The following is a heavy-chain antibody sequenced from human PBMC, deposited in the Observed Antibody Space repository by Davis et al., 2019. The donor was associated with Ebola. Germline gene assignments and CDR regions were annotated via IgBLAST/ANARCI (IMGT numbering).Heavy chain of an antibody. Sequence: SETLSLTCTVSGASTSSYYWSWIRQPPGQGLEWIGYIYYSGTTDYNPSLTSRVTISRDTSKNQVSLTLNSVTAADTAVYFCSRGTSSGFYGGRHDFWGLGTLVTVSS. J-gene: IGHJ4*02. CDR2: IYYSGTT. CDR3: SRGTSSGFYGGRHDF. D-gene: IGHD3-22*01. V-gene: IGHV4-59*01. CDR1: GASTSSYY.